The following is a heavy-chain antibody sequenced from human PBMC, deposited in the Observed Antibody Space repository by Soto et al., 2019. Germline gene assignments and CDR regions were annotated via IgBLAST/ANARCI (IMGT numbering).Heavy chain of an antibody. D-gene: IGHD1-1*01. CDR2: ISDTGGDS. CDR3: VRDLYRSATMPCLDH. Sequence: VGSLRLSCEASGFTFINYPMSWVRQSPGKGLEWVSSISDTGGDSYYADSMDGRFTVSRDNSKNTLYLQINSLRAEDTAIYYCVRDLYRSATMPCLDHWGQGALVTVSS. J-gene: IGHJ4*02. CDR1: GFTFINYP. V-gene: IGHV3-23*01.